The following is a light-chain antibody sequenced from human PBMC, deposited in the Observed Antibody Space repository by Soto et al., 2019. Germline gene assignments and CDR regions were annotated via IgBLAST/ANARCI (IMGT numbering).Light chain of an antibody. V-gene: IGLV1-40*01. CDR1: SSNIGAGYD. J-gene: IGLJ1*01. CDR3: QSYDRSLSGSRV. CDR2: DNS. Sequence: QSVLTQPPSVSGAPGQRVTISCTGSSSNIGAGYDVHWYQQLPGTAPKLLMYDNSNRPSGVPDRFSGSKSGTSASLAITGLQAEDEADYYCQSYDRSLSGSRVFGTGTKLTVL.